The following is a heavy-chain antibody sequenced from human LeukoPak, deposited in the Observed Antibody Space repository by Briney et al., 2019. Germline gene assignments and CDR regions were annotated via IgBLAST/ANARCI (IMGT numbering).Heavy chain of an antibody. CDR3: ARRGDSPMIGDH. Sequence: GGSLRLSCAASGFTFSSYGMNWVRQAPGKRLEWLSYLSNTGNIHYAQSVKGRFTISRDNAKSSLYLQMDGLRAEDTAVYYCARRGDSPMIGDHWGQGILVTVAS. CDR1: GFTFSSYG. J-gene: IGHJ4*02. CDR2: LSNTGNI. V-gene: IGHV3-48*01. D-gene: IGHD3-10*02.